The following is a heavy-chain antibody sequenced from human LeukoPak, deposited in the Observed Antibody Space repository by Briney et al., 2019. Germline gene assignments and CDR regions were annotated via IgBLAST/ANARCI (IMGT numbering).Heavy chain of an antibody. CDR3: ARHYGP. CDR1: GDSVTSTY. CDR2: IYDSGST. J-gene: IGHJ5*02. D-gene: IGHD3-10*01. Sequence: SETLSLTCSVSGDSVTSTYWGWIRQPPGKGLEWIGSIYDSGSTYYNPSLKSRVTISVDTSKNQFSLKLNSVTAADTAVYYCARHYGPWGQGTLVTVSS. V-gene: IGHV4-39*01.